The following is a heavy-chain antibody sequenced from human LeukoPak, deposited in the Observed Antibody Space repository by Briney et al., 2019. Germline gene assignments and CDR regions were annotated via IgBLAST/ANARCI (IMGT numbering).Heavy chain of an antibody. CDR1: GYSFNTYW. J-gene: IGHJ3*02. CDR2: FYPGDSST. CDR3: ATGGDQEAFDI. V-gene: IGHV5-51*01. Sequence: KSGESLRISCKGSGYSFNTYWIGWVRQMPGKGLEWMGIFYPGDSSTKYSPSFQGQVSISADKSISTAYLQWSSLKASDTAMYYCATGGDQEAFDIWGQGTMVTVSS. D-gene: IGHD2-21*01.